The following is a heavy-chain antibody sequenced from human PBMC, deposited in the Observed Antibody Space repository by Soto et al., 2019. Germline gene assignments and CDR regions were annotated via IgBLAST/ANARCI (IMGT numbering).Heavy chain of an antibody. Sequence: SETLSLTCNVSGGSISSGDYYWSWIRQPPGKGLEWIGYIYFSESTSYNPSLKSRVTISGDKSKNQFSLRLTSVTAADTAVYYCASLKLGYSTFDPWGQGTLVTVS. J-gene: IGHJ5*02. CDR2: IYFSEST. V-gene: IGHV4-30-4*01. CDR1: GGSISSGDYY. D-gene: IGHD5-18*01. CDR3: ASLKLGYSTFDP.